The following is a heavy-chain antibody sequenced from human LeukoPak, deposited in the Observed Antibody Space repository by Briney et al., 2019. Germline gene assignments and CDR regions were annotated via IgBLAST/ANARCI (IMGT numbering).Heavy chain of an antibody. J-gene: IGHJ6*03. CDR2: ISGGGGIT. V-gene: IGHV3-23*01. D-gene: IGHD2-2*01. CDR3: AKYGVDCSSTSCYPLYYMDV. Sequence: GGSLRLSCAASGFTFNSYAMTWVRQAPGKGLEWVSSISGGGGITNYADSVKGRFTISRDNSKYTLFLQMNSLRAEDTAVYYCAKYGVDCSSTSCYPLYYMDVWGKGTTVTVSS. CDR1: GFTFNSYA.